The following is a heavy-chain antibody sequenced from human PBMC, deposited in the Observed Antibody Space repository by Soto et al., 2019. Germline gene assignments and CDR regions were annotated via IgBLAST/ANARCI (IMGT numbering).Heavy chain of an antibody. CDR2: ISWNSGSI. V-gene: IGHV3-9*01. J-gene: IGHJ3*02. CDR3: AKDLPDYYDSSGYYYSFGAFDI. D-gene: IGHD3-22*01. CDR1: GFTFDDYA. Sequence: GGSLRLSCAASGFTFDDYAMHWVRQAPGKGLEWVSGISWNSGSIGYADSVMGRFTISRDNAKNSLYLQMNSLRAEDTALYYCAKDLPDYYDSSGYYYSFGAFDIWGQGTMVTVS.